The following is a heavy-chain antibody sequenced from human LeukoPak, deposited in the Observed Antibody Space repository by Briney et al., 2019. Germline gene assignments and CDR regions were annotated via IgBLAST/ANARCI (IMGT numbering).Heavy chain of an antibody. D-gene: IGHD1-14*01. J-gene: IGHJ3*02. CDR2: IYYSGST. CDR3: ARREYPGGAFDI. V-gene: IGHV4-31*03. Sequence: KASQTLSLTCTVSGGSISSGGYYWSWIRQHPGKGLEWIGYIYYSGSTYYNPSLKSRVTISVDTSKNQFSLKLSSVTAADTAVYYCARREYPGGAFDIWGQGTMVTVSS. CDR1: GGSISSGGYY.